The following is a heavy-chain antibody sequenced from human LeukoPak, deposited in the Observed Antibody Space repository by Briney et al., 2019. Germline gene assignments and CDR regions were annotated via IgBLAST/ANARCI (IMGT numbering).Heavy chain of an antibody. D-gene: IGHD2-2*01. CDR1: GFTFSSYS. J-gene: IGHJ6*02. CDR3: ARCGGDQLTQYYYYGMDV. CDR2: ISSSSSTI. V-gene: IGHV3-48*02. Sequence: PGGSLRLSCAASGFTFSSYSMNWVRQAPGKGLEWVSYISSSSSTIYYADSVKGRFTISRDNAKSSLNLRMNSLREEDTAVYYCARCGGDQLTQYYYYGMDVWGQGTTVTVSS.